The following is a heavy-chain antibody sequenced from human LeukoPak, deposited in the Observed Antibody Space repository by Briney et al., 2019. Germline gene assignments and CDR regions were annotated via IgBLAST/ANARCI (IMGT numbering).Heavy chain of an antibody. CDR3: ARDPRLGATSLFDY. J-gene: IGHJ4*02. V-gene: IGHV4-39*07. CDR1: GGSISSSSYY. CDR2: IYYSGST. D-gene: IGHD1-26*01. Sequence: SETLSLTCTVSGGSISSSSYYWGWIRQPPGKGLEWIGSIYYSGSTYYNPSLKSRVTISVDTSKNQFSPKLSSVTAADTAVYYCARDPRLGATSLFDYWGQGTLVTVSS.